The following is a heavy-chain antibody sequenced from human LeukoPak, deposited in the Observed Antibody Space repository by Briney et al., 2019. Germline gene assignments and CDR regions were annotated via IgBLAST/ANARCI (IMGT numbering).Heavy chain of an antibody. J-gene: IGHJ5*01. Sequence: SETLSLTCTVSGGSINSGSYFWTWIRQPAGQPAGKGLEWIGRIYTTGRTSYNPSIGSRVTISADMSKNQFSLHLTAVTAADTAVYFCARAYYRVDSWGQGTLVTVSS. V-gene: IGHV4-61*02. CDR1: GGSINSGSYF. D-gene: IGHD1-26*01. CDR3: ARAYYRVDS. CDR2: IYTTGRT.